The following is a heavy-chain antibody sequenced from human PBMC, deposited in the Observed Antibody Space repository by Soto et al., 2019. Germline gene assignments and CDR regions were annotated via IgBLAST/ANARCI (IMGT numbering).Heavy chain of an antibody. D-gene: IGHD6-19*01. CDR3: ARDSSSGWYHDH. V-gene: IGHV3-53*01. J-gene: IGHJ4*02. Sequence: LRLSCVASGFTVSTNYMSWARQAPGKGLEWVSVIYSGGTRYYADSVEGRLTISRDSSKNTLYLQMNNLRAEDTAVYYCARDSSSGWYHDHWGQGSLVTVSS. CDR1: GFTVSTNY. CDR2: IYSGGTR.